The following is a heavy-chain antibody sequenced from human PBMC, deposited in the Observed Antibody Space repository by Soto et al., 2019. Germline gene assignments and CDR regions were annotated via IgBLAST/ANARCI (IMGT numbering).Heavy chain of an antibody. CDR1: GFTFSSYA. CDR2: ISGSGGST. Sequence: QLGGPLRLSCAASGFTFSSYAMSWVRQAPGKGLEWVSAISGSGGSTYYADSVKGRFTISRDNSKNTLYLQMNSLRAEDTAVYYCAKGGGITIFGVANYWGQGTLVTVSS. V-gene: IGHV3-23*01. CDR3: AKGGGITIFGVANY. D-gene: IGHD3-3*01. J-gene: IGHJ4*02.